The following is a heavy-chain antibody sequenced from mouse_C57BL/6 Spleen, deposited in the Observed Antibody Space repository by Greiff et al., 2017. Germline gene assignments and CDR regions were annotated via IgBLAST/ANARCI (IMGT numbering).Heavy chain of an antibody. CDR3: ARVYYYGSSPNYYAMDY. D-gene: IGHD1-1*01. J-gene: IGHJ4*01. Sequence: VQLQQSGPELVKPGASVKISCKASGYAFSSSWMNWVKQRPGKGLEWIGRIYPGDGDTNYNGKFKGKATLTADKSSSTAYMQLSSLTSEDSAVYCCARVYYYGSSPNYYAMDYWGQGTSVTVSS. V-gene: IGHV1-82*01. CDR1: GYAFSSSW. CDR2: IYPGDGDT.